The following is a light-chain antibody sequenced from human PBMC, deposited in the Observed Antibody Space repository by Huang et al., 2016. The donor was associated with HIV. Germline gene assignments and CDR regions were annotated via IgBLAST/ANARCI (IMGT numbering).Light chain of an antibody. CDR2: GAS. J-gene: IGKJ1*01. CDR1: QSVSSD. V-gene: IGKV3-15*01. CDR3: QQYNKWPRT. Sequence: EIVMTQSPATLSVSPGERASLSCRASQSVSSDLAWYQQRPGQAPRLIIYGASTRATGITARLSGSGSGTEFTLTISSLQSEDVAVYNCQQYNKWPRTFGQGTKVEIK.